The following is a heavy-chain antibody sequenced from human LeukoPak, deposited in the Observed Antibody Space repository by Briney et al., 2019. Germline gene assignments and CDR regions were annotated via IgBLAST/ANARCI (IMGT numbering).Heavy chain of an antibody. CDR2: ISGSWDNT. J-gene: IGHJ5*02. Sequence: GGSLRLSCAASGFTFSSYAMSWVRQAPGKGLEWVSGISGSWDNTYYADSVKGRFTISRDNSKNTLYRKMNSLSADDTAVYYCAKGGLVHRFDPWGQGTLVTVSS. CDR1: GFTFSSYA. CDR3: AKGGLVHRFDP. V-gene: IGHV3-23*01.